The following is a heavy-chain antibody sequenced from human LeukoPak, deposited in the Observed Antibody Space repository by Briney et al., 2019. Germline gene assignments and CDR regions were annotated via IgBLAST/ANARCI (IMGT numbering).Heavy chain of an antibody. V-gene: IGHV5-51*01. CDR2: IYPGDSDT. J-gene: IGHJ3*02. CDR1: GYSFTSYW. CDR3: ARPPALYYYGSGSPDDAFDI. D-gene: IGHD3-10*01. Sequence: GESLKISCKGSGYSFTSYWIGWVRQMPGKGVEWMWIIYPGDSDTRYSPSFQGQVTISADKSISTAYLQWSSLKASDTAMYYCARPPALYYYGSGSPDDAFDIWGQGTMVTVSS.